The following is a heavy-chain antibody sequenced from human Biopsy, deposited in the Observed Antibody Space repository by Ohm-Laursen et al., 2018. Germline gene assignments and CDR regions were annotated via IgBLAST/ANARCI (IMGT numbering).Heavy chain of an antibody. D-gene: IGHD2-2*01. V-gene: IGHV4-59*01. CDR3: ARMPHFDY. CDR2: ISNTGGI. Sequence: GTLSLTCTVSGGSISGYHWSWIRKSPGKGLEWLAYISNTGGITSNPSLNGRATMSLDTSKNQFSLRLIYVTAADTAVYYCARMPHFDYWGQGILVTVSS. J-gene: IGHJ4*02. CDR1: GGSISGYH.